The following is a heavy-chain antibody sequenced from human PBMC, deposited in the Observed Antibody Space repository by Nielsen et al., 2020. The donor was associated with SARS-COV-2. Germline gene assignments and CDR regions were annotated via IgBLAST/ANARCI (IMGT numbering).Heavy chain of an antibody. V-gene: IGHV7-4-1*02. CDR3: ARDPGYSSSWYYYYYGMDV. D-gene: IGHD6-13*01. CDR2: INTNTGNP. CDR1: GYTFTSDA. J-gene: IGHJ6*02. Sequence: ASVKVSCKASGYTFTSDAMNWVRQAPGQGLEWMGWINTNTGNPTYAQGFTGRFVFSLDTSVSTAYLQISSLKAEDTAVYYCARDPGYSSSWYYYYYGMDVWGQGTTVTVSS.